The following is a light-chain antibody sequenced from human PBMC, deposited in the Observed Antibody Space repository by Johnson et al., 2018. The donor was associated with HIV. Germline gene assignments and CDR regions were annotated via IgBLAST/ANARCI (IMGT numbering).Light chain of an antibody. Sequence: QSLLTQPPSVSAAPGQKVTISCSGSSSNIGNNYVSWYQQLPGTAPKLLIYDNNKRPSGIPDRFSGSKSGTSATLGITGLQTGDEADYYCGTWDSRLNTGAFGTGTKVTVL. J-gene: IGLJ1*01. CDR1: SSNIGNNY. CDR3: GTWDSRLNTGA. CDR2: DNN. V-gene: IGLV1-51*01.